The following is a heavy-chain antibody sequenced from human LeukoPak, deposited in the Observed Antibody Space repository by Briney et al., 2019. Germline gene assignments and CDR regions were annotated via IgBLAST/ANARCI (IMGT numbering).Heavy chain of an antibody. D-gene: IGHD6-19*01. J-gene: IGHJ5*01. Sequence: PGGSLRLSCVASGFTFSSYAMTWFRQAPGKGLEWVSVISVSGGNTYYADSVKGRFTISRDNSKNTLYLQMNSLRVEDTAVYYCAKVAVHSSGWYGFDSWGQGTLVTVSS. CDR3: AKVAVHSSGWYGFDS. V-gene: IGHV3-23*01. CDR1: GFTFSSYA. CDR2: ISVSGGNT.